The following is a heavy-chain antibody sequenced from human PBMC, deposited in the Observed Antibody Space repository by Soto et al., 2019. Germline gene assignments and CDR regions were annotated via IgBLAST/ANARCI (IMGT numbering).Heavy chain of an antibody. D-gene: IGHD3-22*01. CDR1: GFTFSSYE. Sequence: PGGSLRLSCAASGFTFSSYEVNWVRQAPGKGLEWVSYISSSGSTIYYADSVKGRFTISRDNAKNSLYLQMNSLRAEDTAVYYCARVMIVVVLTQDAFDIWGQGTMVTVSS. V-gene: IGHV3-48*03. J-gene: IGHJ3*02. CDR3: ARVMIVVVLTQDAFDI. CDR2: ISSSGSTI.